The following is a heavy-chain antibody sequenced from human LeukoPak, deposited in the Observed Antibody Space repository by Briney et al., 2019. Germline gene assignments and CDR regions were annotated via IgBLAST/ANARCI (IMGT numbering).Heavy chain of an antibody. D-gene: IGHD3-10*01. J-gene: IGHJ4*02. CDR1: GFTFSSYA. Sequence: GGSLRLSCAASGFTFSSYAMHWVRQAPGKGLEWVAVIWYDGSNKYYADSVKGRFTISRDNSKNTLYLQMNSLRAEDTAVYYCARAMVRGVTPDYWGQGTLVTVSS. V-gene: IGHV3-33*08. CDR3: ARAMVRGVTPDY. CDR2: IWYDGSNK.